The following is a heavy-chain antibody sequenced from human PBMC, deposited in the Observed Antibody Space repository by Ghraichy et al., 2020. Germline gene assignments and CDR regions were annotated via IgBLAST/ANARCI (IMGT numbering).Heavy chain of an antibody. CDR2: INPNSGGT. CDR1: GYTFTGSY. Sequence: ASVKVSCKASGYTFTGSYMHWVRQAPGQGLEWMGRINPNSGGTNYAQKFQGRVTMTRDTSISTAYMELSRLRSDDTAVYYCARMSIAARRSRGDAFDIWGQGTMVTVSS. CDR3: ARMSIAARRSRGDAFDI. V-gene: IGHV1-2*06. D-gene: IGHD6-6*01. J-gene: IGHJ3*02.